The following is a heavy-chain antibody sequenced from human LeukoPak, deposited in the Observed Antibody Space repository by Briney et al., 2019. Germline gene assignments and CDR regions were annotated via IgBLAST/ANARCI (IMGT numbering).Heavy chain of an antibody. V-gene: IGHV1-69*06. J-gene: IGHJ2*01. CDR2: IIPIFGTA. D-gene: IGHD3-3*01. CDR3: AAERGGYYDYWYFDL. Sequence: AASVTVSCKASGGTFSSYAISWVRQAPGQGLEWMGGIIPIFGTANYAQKFQGRVTITADKSTSTAYMELSSLRSEDTAVYYCAAERGGYYDYWYFDLWGRGTLVTVSS. CDR1: GGTFSSYA.